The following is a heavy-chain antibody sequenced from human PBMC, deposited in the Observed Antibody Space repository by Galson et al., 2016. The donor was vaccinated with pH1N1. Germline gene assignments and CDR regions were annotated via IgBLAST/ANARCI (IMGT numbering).Heavy chain of an antibody. D-gene: IGHD3-16*01. V-gene: IGHV4-4*02. CDR3: AKHGGFDLQH. Sequence: LSLTCAVSRDSVSSYSYWSWVRQPPGKGLEWIGEVSHSGTTKYNPSLKSRVTIAVDESNNQLSLKLSSVTAADTAVYYCAKHGGFDLQHWGQGTLVTVSS. CDR2: VSHSGTT. J-gene: IGHJ1*01. CDR1: RDSVSSYSY.